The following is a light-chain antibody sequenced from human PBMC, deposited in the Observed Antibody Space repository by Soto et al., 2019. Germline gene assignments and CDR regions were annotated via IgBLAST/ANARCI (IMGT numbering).Light chain of an antibody. CDR3: QSYDSSLSGYV. CDR2: GNS. Sequence: LTQPPSVSGAPGQRVTIFCTGSSSNIGAGYDVHWYQQLPGTAPKLLIYGNSNRPSGVPDRFSGSKSGTSASLAITGLQAEDEADYYCQSYDSSLSGYVFGTGTKVTVL. CDR1: SSNIGAGYD. J-gene: IGLJ1*01. V-gene: IGLV1-40*01.